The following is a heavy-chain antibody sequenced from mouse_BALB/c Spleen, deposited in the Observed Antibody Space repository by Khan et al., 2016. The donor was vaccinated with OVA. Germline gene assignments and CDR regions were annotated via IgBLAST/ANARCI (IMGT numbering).Heavy chain of an antibody. J-gene: IGHJ2*01. CDR1: GYSITSDYA. CDR3: ARSVTITTVVATDCDY. CDR2: ISYSGRT. V-gene: IGHV3-2*02. Sequence: EVQLQESGPGLVNPSQSLSLTCTVTGYSITSDYAWNWIRQFPGNKLEWMGYISYSGRTSYNPSLQSRISITLDTSQNQVFLQLNSVTTEDTASYFCARSVTITTVVATDCDYWGQGTTLTVSS. D-gene: IGHD1-1*01.